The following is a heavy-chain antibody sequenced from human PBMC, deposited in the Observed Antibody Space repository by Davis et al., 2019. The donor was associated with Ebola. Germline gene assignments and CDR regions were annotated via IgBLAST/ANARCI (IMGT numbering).Heavy chain of an antibody. Sequence: HTGGSLRLSCAASGFTFSNHWMHWVRQAPGKGLVWVSRIKTDGSVTGYADSVKGRFTISRDNAKNTLYLEMSSLRAEDTAVYYCARVVVPAAIRQDYYYYGMDVWGKGTTVTVSS. CDR1: GFTFSNHW. J-gene: IGHJ6*04. D-gene: IGHD2-2*01. CDR2: IKTDGSVT. V-gene: IGHV3-74*01. CDR3: ARVVVPAAIRQDYYYYGMDV.